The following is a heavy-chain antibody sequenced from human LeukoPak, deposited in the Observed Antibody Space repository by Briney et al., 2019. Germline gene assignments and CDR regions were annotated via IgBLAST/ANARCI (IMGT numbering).Heavy chain of an antibody. CDR1: GYTFTSNG. D-gene: IGHD2-2*01. CDR3: ARSDIVVVPAALDY. V-gene: IGHV1-18*01. J-gene: IGHJ4*02. Sequence: ASVKVSCKASGYTFTSNGISWVRQAPGQGLEWMGWISAYNGNTNYAQKLQGRVTMTTDTSTSTAYMELRSLRSDDTAVYYCARSDIVVVPAALDYWGQGTLVTVSS. CDR2: ISAYNGNT.